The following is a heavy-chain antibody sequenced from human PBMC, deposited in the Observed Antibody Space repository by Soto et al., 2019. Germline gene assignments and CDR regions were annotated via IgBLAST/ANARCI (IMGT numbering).Heavy chain of an antibody. Sequence: QVQLQASGPGLVKPSQTLSLTCTVSGGSISSDDYYWSWVRQPPGKGLEWIGYIYDIGSTSYSPSLESRISISIDTSKNQFSLKLRSVSAADTAVYYCARDRANSPDFFDFWGQGTLVTVSS. J-gene: IGHJ4*02. CDR1: GGSISSDDYY. CDR2: IYDIGST. CDR3: ARDRANSPDFFDF. V-gene: IGHV4-30-4*01. D-gene: IGHD1-1*01.